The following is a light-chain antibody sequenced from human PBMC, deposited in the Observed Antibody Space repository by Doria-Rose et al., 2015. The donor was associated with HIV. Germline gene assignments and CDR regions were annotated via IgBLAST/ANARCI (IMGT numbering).Light chain of an antibody. J-gene: IGKJ3*01. V-gene: IGKV3-11*01. CDR1: QRGSSY. CDR3: QQRSNWPPA. Sequence: EIVMTQSSATLSLSPGERANLSCRASQRGSSYLAWYQQKPGQAPRLLIYDASNRATGIPARFSGSGSGTDFTLTISSLEPEDFAVYYCQQRSNWPPAFGPGTKVDIK. CDR2: DAS.